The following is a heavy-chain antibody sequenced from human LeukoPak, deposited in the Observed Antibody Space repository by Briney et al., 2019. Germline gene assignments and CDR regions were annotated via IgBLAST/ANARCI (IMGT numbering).Heavy chain of an antibody. CDR3: ASYCSSTSCYYYYGMDV. D-gene: IGHD2-2*01. V-gene: IGHV1-69*13. CDR1: GGTFSSYA. J-gene: IGHJ6*02. CDR2: IIPIFGTA. Sequence: SVKVSCTASGGTFSSYAISWVRQAPGQGLEWMGGIIPIFGTANYAQKFQGRVTITADESTSTAYMELSSLRSEDTAVYYCASYCSSTSCYYYYGMDVWGQGTTVTVSS.